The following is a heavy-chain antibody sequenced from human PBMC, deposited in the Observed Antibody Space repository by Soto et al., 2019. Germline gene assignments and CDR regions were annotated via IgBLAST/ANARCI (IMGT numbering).Heavy chain of an antibody. CDR2: IIPIFGTA. Sequence: GASVKVSCKGSGGTFSSYAISWVRQAPGQGLEWMGGIIPIFGTANYAQKFQGRVTITADESTSTAYMELSSLRPEDTAVYYCARGSPLXYYGSGSFPYYYYGMDVWGQGTTVTVSS. CDR3: ARGSPLXYYGSGSFPYYYYGMDV. D-gene: IGHD3-10*01. J-gene: IGHJ6*02. V-gene: IGHV1-69*13. CDR1: GGTFSSYA.